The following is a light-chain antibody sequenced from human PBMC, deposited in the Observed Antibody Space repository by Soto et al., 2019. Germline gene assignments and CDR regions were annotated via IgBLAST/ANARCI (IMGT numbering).Light chain of an antibody. J-gene: IGLJ3*02. CDR2: GNS. CDR1: SSNIGAGYD. V-gene: IGLV1-40*01. Sequence: QSVLTQPPSVSGAPGQRVPISCTGSSSNIGAGYDVHWYQQLPGTAPKLLIYGNSNRPSGVPDRFSGSKSGTSASLAITGLQAEDEADYYRQSYDSSLSGWVFGGGTQLTVL. CDR3: QSYDSSLSGWV.